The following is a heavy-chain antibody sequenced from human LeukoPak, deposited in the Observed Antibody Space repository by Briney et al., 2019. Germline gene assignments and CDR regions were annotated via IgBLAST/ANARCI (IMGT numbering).Heavy chain of an antibody. D-gene: IGHD5-12*01. CDR2: INHSGST. J-gene: IGHJ6*02. Sequence: PSETLSLTCAVYGGSFSGYYWSWIRQPPGKGLEWIGEINHSGSTNYNPSLKSRVTISVDTSKNQFSLKLSSVTAADTAVYYCARVRGLRLKAYGMDVWGQGTTVTVSS. CDR3: ARVRGLRLKAYGMDV. CDR1: GGSFSGYY. V-gene: IGHV4-34*01.